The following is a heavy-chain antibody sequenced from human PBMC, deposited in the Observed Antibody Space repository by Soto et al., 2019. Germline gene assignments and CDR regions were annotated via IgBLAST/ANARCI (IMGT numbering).Heavy chain of an antibody. CDR1: GFTFSSYW. V-gene: IGHV3-7*01. J-gene: IGHJ4*02. Sequence: XGSLILSFSASGFTFSSYWMNWVRQAPGKGLEWVANIKEDGSEKYYVDSVKGRFTISRDNAKNSLYLQMNGLRVEDTAVFYCARTLLKRHFFDYWGRGTLVTVSS. CDR3: ARTLLKRHFFDY. CDR2: IKEDGSEK.